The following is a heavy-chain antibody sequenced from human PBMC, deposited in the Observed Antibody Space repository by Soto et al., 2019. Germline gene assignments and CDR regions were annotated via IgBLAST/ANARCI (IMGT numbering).Heavy chain of an antibody. CDR3: ARRRKTTVTTFPHNWFDP. CDR2: IYYSGST. Sequence: SETLSLTCTVSGGSISSSSYYWGWIRQPPGKGLEWIGSIYYSGSTYYNPSLKSRVTISVDTSKNQFSLKLSSVTAADTAVYYCARRRKTTVTTFPHNWFDPWGQGTLVTVSS. J-gene: IGHJ5*02. V-gene: IGHV4-39*01. CDR1: GGSISSSSYY. D-gene: IGHD4-17*01.